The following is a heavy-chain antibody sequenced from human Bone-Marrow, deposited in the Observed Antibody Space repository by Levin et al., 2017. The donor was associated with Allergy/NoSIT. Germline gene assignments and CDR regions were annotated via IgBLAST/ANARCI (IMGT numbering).Heavy chain of an antibody. V-gene: IGHV4-59*01. J-gene: IGHJ4*02. D-gene: IGHD3-9*01. CDR2: ISYTGRT. Sequence: SQTLSLTCSVSGGSMTIYDWSWIRQPAGKGLEWIGYISYTGRTNYNSSLKTRLSLSVDTSKNHFYLNLTSVTAADTAVYFCARGQNEILTGYDYWGQGTLVTVSS. CDR1: GGSMTIYD. CDR3: ARGQNEILTGYDY.